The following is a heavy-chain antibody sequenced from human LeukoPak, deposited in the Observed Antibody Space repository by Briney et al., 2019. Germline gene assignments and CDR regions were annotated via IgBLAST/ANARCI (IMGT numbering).Heavy chain of an antibody. V-gene: IGHV3-23*01. J-gene: IGHJ4*02. CDR1: GFTFSSYA. Sequence: PGGSLTLSCASSGFTFSSYAMSWVRPAPGKGLAWVSAISGSGGRTYYADSVKGRFTISRDNSKNTLYLQMNSLRAEDTAVYYCVAQLIVVVPAAAIDYWGQGTLVTVSS. D-gene: IGHD2-2*01. CDR3: VAQLIVVVPAAAIDY. CDR2: ISGSGGRT.